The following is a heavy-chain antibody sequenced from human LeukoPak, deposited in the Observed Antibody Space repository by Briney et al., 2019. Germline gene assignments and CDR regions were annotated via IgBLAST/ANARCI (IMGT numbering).Heavy chain of an antibody. V-gene: IGHV5-51*01. D-gene: IGHD3-22*01. Sequence: GESLKISCKGSGYSFTSYWIGWVRQMPGKGLEWMGIIYPGDSDTRYSPSFQGQVTISADKSISTAYLQWSSLKASDTAVYYCATHGYYDSSGYYYFDYWGQGTLVTVSS. J-gene: IGHJ4*02. CDR2: IYPGDSDT. CDR3: ATHGYYDSSGYYYFDY. CDR1: GYSFTSYW.